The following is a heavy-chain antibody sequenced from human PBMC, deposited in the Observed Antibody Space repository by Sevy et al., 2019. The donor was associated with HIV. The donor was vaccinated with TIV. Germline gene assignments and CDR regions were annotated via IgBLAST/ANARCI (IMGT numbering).Heavy chain of an antibody. CDR3: AKDRIMITFGGVIAFDY. J-gene: IGHJ4*02. CDR2: ISGSGGST. D-gene: IGHD3-16*02. Sequence: GGSLRLSCAAFGFTFSSYAMSWVRQAPGKGLEWVSAISGSGGSTYYADSVKGRFTISRDNSKNTLYLQMNSLRAEDTAVYYCAKDRIMITFGGVIAFDYWGQGTLVTVSS. CDR1: GFTFSSYA. V-gene: IGHV3-23*01.